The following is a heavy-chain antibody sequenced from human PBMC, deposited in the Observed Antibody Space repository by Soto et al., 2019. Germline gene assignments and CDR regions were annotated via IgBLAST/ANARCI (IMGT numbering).Heavy chain of an antibody. CDR3: AKEMATIIAQGYFDL. Sequence: SVKVSCKASGGTFSSYAISWVRQAPGQGLEWMGGIIPIFGTANYAQKFQGRVTITADESTSTAYMELSSLRSEDTAVYYCAKEMATIIAQGYFDLWGRGTLVTVSS. J-gene: IGHJ2*01. CDR1: GGTFSSYA. D-gene: IGHD5-12*01. V-gene: IGHV1-69*13. CDR2: IIPIFGTA.